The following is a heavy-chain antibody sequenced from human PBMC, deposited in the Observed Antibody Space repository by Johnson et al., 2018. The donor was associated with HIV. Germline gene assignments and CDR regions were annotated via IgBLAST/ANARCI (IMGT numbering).Heavy chain of an antibody. CDR2: ITWNGGGI. CDR3: AKLFLTTDAVDI. CDR1: GFTFDDYG. V-gene: IGHV3-20*04. J-gene: IGHJ3*02. D-gene: IGHD3-22*01. Sequence: VQLVESGGGVVQPGRSLRLSCAASGFTFDDYGMSWVRQAPGKGLEWVSGITWNGGGIGYADSVRGRFTISRDNSKNTLYLQMNSLREEDTAVYYCAKLFLTTDAVDIWGQGTMVTVS.